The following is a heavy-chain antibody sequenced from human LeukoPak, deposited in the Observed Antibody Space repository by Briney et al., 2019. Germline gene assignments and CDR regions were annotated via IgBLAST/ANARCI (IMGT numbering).Heavy chain of an antibody. CDR2: LNWNGGTT. J-gene: IGHJ4*02. Sequence: GGSLRLSCAASGFTFDDYAMSWVRQAPGKGLEWVSCLNWNGGTTGYADFVKGRFTISRDNAKNSLYLQSNSLRADTTAFYCGARVDAISHTNWGFGGHSNILDYWGQGTLVTVSS. V-gene: IGHV3-20*04. CDR1: GFTFDDYA. D-gene: IGHD7-27*01. CDR3: ARVDAISHTNWGFGGHSNILDY.